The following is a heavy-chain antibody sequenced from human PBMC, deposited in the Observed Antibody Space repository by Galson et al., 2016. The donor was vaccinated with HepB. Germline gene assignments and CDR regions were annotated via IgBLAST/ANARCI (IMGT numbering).Heavy chain of an antibody. J-gene: IGHJ4*02. Sequence: SLRLSCAASGLTLNNFVINWTRQAPGKGLEWVSGISVSGDHVYYADSVKGRPTIHRENSKNTVYLQMNSLRAEDTAVYYCGRGSSGDVYNFGAYWGQGTRVTVSS. CDR2: ISVSGDHV. CDR3: GRGSSGDVYNFGAY. CDR1: GLTLNNFV. D-gene: IGHD5-24*01. V-gene: IGHV3-23*01.